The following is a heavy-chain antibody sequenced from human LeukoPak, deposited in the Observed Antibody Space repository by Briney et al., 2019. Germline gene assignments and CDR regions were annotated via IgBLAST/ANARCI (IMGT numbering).Heavy chain of an antibody. CDR3: ARDTPHGDYVYAFDI. Sequence: PGGSLRLSCAASGFTFSSYWMHWVHQAPGKGLVWVSRIHSDGSSTSYADSVKGRFTISRDNAKNTLYLQMNNLRAEDTAVYYCARDTPHGDYVYAFDIWGQGTMVTVSS. CDR1: GFTFSSYW. V-gene: IGHV3-74*01. J-gene: IGHJ3*02. CDR2: IHSDGSST. D-gene: IGHD4-17*01.